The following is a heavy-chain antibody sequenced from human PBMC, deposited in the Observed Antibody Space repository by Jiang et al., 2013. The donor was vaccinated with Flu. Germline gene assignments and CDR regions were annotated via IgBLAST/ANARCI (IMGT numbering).Heavy chain of an antibody. V-gene: IGHV1-2*02. CDR3: SRGDFYGSGTYYSP. D-gene: IGHD3-10*01. CDR2: INPNSGDT. Sequence: FTGYYLHWVRQVPGRGLEWMGWINPNSGDTHLAQNFQGRVSMTRDTSISTAYLELSRLTSDDTAVYYCSRGDFYGSGTYYSPWGQGTLVTVSS. CDR1: FTGYY. J-gene: IGHJ5*02.